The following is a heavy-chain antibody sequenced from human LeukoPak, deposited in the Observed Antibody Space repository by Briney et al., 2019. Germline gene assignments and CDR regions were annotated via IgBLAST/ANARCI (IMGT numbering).Heavy chain of an antibody. V-gene: IGHV3-23*01. Sequence: GGSLRLSCAASGFTFSSYAMSWVRQAPGKGLEWVSAISGSGGSTYYAGSVRGRFTISRDNSNNRPYLQMNSVRAEDTAMYFCAKDTAVILTAPFDSWGQGTLVTVSS. CDR3: AKDTAVILTAPFDS. J-gene: IGHJ4*02. CDR2: ISGSGGST. CDR1: GFTFSSYA. D-gene: IGHD2-21*01.